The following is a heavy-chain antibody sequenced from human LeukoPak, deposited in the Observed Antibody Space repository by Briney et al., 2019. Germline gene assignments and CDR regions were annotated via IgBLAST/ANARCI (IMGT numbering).Heavy chain of an antibody. D-gene: IGHD2-15*01. CDR3: TRRGGSAPLDY. V-gene: IGHV3-49*04. Sequence: GRSLRLSCTASGFTFGDYVMSWVRQAPGKGLEXXGFIRSKAYDGTTEYAASVKGRFTISRDDSKSIAYLQMNSLKTEDTAVYYCTRRGGSAPLDYWGQGTLVTVSS. J-gene: IGHJ4*02. CDR2: IRSKAYDGTT. CDR1: GFTFGDYV.